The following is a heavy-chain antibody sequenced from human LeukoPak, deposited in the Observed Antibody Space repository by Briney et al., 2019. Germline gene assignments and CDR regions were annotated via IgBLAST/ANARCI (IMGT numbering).Heavy chain of an antibody. J-gene: IGHJ4*02. CDR2: ISSSSSYI. Sequence: GGSLRLSCAASGFTFSSYGMSWVRQAPGKGLEWVSSISSSSSYIYYADSVKGRFTISRDNAKNSLYLQMNSLRAEDTAVYYCAREGKDSSGYNWGQGTLVTVSS. CDR3: AREGKDSSGYN. D-gene: IGHD3-22*01. CDR1: GFTFSSYG. V-gene: IGHV3-21*01.